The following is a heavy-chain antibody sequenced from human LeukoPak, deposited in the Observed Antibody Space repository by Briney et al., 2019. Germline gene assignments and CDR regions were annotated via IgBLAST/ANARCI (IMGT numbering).Heavy chain of an antibody. CDR1: GSTFTSYW. D-gene: IGHD6-13*01. CDR2: IDTSDSYT. Sequence: GESLHIPCKGSGSTFTSYWLSWVRQMPGKGLEWMGRIDTSDSYTNYSPSFQGHVTISADKSISTAYLQWSSLKASDTAMYYCARHSGRGSMSWYYYWGQGILATVSS. V-gene: IGHV5-10-1*01. J-gene: IGHJ4*02. CDR3: ARHSGRGSMSWYYY.